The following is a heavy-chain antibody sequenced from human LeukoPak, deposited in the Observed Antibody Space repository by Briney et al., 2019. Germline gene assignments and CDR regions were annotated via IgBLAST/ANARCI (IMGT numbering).Heavy chain of an antibody. CDR1: GFTFSRCD. CDR3: ARFDLAAAGRDFDP. Sequence: PGGSLRLSCAASGFTFSRCDMHWVRQAPGKGLEWVAFVLYDGSLKYYADSVRGRFTISRDNAKNSLYLQMNSLRAEDTAVYYCARFDLAAAGRDFDPWGQGTLVTVSS. CDR2: VLYDGSLK. J-gene: IGHJ5*02. V-gene: IGHV3-30*02. D-gene: IGHD6-13*01.